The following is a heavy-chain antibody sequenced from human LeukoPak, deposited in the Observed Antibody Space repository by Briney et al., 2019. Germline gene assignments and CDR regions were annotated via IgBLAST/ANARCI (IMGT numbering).Heavy chain of an antibody. CDR2: IYYSGST. V-gene: IGHV4-59*01. J-gene: IGHJ6*01. CDR1: GGSISSYY. CDR3: ASGSSSWTYYYGIYV. Sequence: SETLSLTCTVSGGSISSYYWSWIRQPPGKGQERIGYIYYSGSTNYNHSLKTRLTRSVDTSNYQFSLKLSSVTAADTAVYYCASGSSSWTYYYGIYVWGQGTTGTVSS. D-gene: IGHD6-13*01.